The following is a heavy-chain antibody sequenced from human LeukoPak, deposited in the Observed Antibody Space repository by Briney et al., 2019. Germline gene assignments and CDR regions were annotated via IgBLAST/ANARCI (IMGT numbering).Heavy chain of an antibody. J-gene: IGHJ4*02. CDR1: GGSISSSSYY. Sequence: PQTLSLTCSVSGGSISSSSYYWGWIRQPPGKGLEWVGSIYFSGSTYNNPSLKRRVTISVDTSKNQFSLKLASVTAADTGVYYCARQPYFFGSTGYRYWVFDYWGQGTLVTVSS. V-gene: IGHV4-39*01. D-gene: IGHD3-22*01. CDR3: ARQPYFFGSTGYRYWVFDY. CDR2: IYFSGST.